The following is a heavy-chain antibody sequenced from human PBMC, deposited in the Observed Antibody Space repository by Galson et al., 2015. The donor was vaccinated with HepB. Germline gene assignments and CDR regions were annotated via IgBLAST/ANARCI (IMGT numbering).Heavy chain of an antibody. CDR1: GFTFSSYA. J-gene: IGHJ3*02. Sequence: SLRLSCAASGFTFSSYAMHWVRQAPGKGLEWVAVISYDGSNKYYADSVKGRFTISRDNSKNTLYLQMNSLRAEDTAVYYCARGYDILTGYPNNAFDIWGQGTMVTVSS. D-gene: IGHD3-9*01. CDR3: ARGYDILTGYPNNAFDI. CDR2: ISYDGSNK. V-gene: IGHV3-30-3*01.